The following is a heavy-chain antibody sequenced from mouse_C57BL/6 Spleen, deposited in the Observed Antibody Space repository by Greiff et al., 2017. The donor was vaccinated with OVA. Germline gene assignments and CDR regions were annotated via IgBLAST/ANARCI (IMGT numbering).Heavy chain of an antibody. V-gene: IGHV3-6*01. Sequence: EVQLQQSGPGLVKPSQSLSLTCSVTGYSITSGYYWNWIRQFPGNKLEWVGYISYDGSNNYNPSLKNRISITRDTSKNQYFLKLNSVTTEDTATYYCARDYPRDYFDYWGQGTTLTVSS. CDR3: ARDYPRDYFDY. J-gene: IGHJ2*01. CDR1: GYSITSGYY. CDR2: ISYDGSN.